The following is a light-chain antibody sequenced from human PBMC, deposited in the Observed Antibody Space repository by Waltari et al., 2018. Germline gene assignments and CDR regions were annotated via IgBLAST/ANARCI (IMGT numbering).Light chain of an antibody. CDR2: SAS. J-gene: IGKJ2*01. Sequence: DIQMTQSPSSLSASVGDRITITCRASQSISIYLNWYQQKPGQAPKLLIYSASSLQSGVPSRFSGSGSGTDVTLTISSLQPEDFATYYCQQSQTLPYTFGQGAKLEIK. CDR3: QQSQTLPYT. V-gene: IGKV1-39*01. CDR1: QSISIY.